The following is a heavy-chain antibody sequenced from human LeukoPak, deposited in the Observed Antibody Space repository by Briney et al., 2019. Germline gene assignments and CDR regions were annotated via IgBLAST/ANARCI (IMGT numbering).Heavy chain of an antibody. D-gene: IGHD4-17*01. Sequence: SETLSLTCTVSGGSISSYYWSWIRQPPGKGLEWIGYIYYSGSTNYNPSLKSRVTISVDTSKNQFSLKLSSVTAADTAVYYCARGRYGDYAVDYWGQGTLVTVSS. CDR3: ARGRYGDYAVDY. V-gene: IGHV4-59*12. CDR1: GGSISSYY. J-gene: IGHJ4*02. CDR2: IYYSGST.